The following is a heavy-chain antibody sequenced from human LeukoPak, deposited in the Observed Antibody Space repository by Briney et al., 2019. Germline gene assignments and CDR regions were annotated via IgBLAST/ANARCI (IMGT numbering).Heavy chain of an antibody. CDR1: GFTFSIYA. Sequence: PGGSLRLSCAASGFTFSIYAMSWVRQAPGKGLEWVSGISGSGGSTYYADSVKGRFTISRDNAKNTLYMQMSSLRAEDTAVYYCAKGRDGGYWGQGTLVTVSS. CDR2: ISGSGGST. D-gene: IGHD3-10*01. V-gene: IGHV3-23*01. J-gene: IGHJ4*02. CDR3: AKGRDGGY.